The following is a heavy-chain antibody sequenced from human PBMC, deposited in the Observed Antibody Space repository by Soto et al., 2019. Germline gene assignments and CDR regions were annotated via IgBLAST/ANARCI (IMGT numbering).Heavy chain of an antibody. D-gene: IGHD2-15*01. CDR3: ARDWYCSGGSCRDTFDI. V-gene: IGHV1-46*01. Sequence: GASVKVSCKASGYTFSRHWMHWVRQAPGQGLEWMGIINSNDGDTGYAQKFQGRVTMTRDTSTSTVYMEVRSLRSDDTAVYYCARDWYCSGGSCRDTFDIWGQGTMVTVSS. CDR1: GYTFSRHW. J-gene: IGHJ3*02. CDR2: INSNDGDT.